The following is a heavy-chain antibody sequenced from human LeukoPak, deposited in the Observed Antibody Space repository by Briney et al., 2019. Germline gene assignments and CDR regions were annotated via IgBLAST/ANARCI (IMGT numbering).Heavy chain of an antibody. Sequence: PGGSLRLSCAASGFTFSSYAMSWVRQAPGKGLEWVSAISGSGGSTYYADSVKGRFTISRDNSENTLYLQMNSLRVEDTAVYYCARDEGLGYFDYWGQGTLVTVSS. V-gene: IGHV3-23*01. D-gene: IGHD3/OR15-3a*01. CDR2: ISGSGGST. J-gene: IGHJ4*02. CDR3: ARDEGLGYFDY. CDR1: GFTFSSYA.